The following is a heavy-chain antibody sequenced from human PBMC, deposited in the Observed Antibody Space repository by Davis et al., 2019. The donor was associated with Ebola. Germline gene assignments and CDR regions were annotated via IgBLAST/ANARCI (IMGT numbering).Heavy chain of an antibody. V-gene: IGHV1-2*04. CDR1: GYTFTGYY. J-gene: IGHJ6*03. CDR3: ARENTLPGVVPAATTSAYYYYYYMDV. CDR2: INPNSGGT. Sequence: ASVKVSCKASGYTFTGYYMHWVRQAPGQGLEWMGWINPNSGGTNYAQKFQGWVTMTRDTSISTAYMELSRLRSDDTAVYYCARENTLPGVVPAATTSAYYYYYYMDVWGKGTTVTVSS. D-gene: IGHD2-2*01.